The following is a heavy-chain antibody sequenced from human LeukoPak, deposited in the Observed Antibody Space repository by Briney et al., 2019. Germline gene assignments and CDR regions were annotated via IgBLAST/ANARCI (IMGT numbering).Heavy chain of an antibody. J-gene: IGHJ4*02. CDR3: AKDWFYGDLRGYFNY. CDR2: ISSSGSTI. V-gene: IGHV3-11*04. CDR1: GFTFSDYY. Sequence: GGSLRLSCAASGFTFSDYYMSWIRQAPGKGLEWVSYISSSGSTIYYADSVKGRFTISRDNAKNSLYLQMNSLRAEDTAVYYCAKDWFYGDLRGYFNYWGQGTLVTVSS. D-gene: IGHD4-17*01.